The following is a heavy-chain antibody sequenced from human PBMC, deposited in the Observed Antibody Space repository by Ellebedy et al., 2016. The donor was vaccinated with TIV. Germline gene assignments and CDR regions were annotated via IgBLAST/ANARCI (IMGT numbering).Heavy chain of an antibody. Sequence: SETLSLXCTVSGASISTYYWGWIRQSPGKGLEWIGYIHHSGSTSYSPSLDSRVLISIDTSKNQFSLKLSSVTAADTATYYCAREIRWYGELNTFYSAGMDVWGQGTTVVVSS. CDR3: AREIRWYGELNTFYSAGMDV. CDR1: GASISTYY. J-gene: IGHJ6*02. CDR2: IHHSGST. D-gene: IGHD2/OR15-2a*01. V-gene: IGHV4-59*01.